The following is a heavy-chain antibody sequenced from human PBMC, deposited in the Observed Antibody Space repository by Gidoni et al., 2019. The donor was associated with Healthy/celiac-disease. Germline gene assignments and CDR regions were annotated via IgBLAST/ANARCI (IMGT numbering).Heavy chain of an antibody. CDR3: ARDRGGNSHFDY. V-gene: IGHV3-30-3*01. CDR2: ISYDGSNK. D-gene: IGHD2-21*02. J-gene: IGHJ4*02. Sequence: QVQLVESGGGVVQPGRSLRLSCAASGFTFSSYAMHWVRQAPGKGLEWVAVISYDGSNKYYADSVKGRFTISRDNSKNTLYLQMNSLRAEDTAVYYCARDRGGNSHFDYWGQGTLVTVSS. CDR1: GFTFSSYA.